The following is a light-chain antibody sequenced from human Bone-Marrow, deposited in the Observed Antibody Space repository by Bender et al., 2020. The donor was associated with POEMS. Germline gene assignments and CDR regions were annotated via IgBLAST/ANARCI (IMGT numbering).Light chain of an antibody. CDR2: GNT. CDR3: CSYTSSSTLM. Sequence: QSVLTQPPSVSGAPGQRVTISCTGSSSTIGAGYDVHWYQQLPGTAPKLLIYGNTNRPSGVPDRFSGSKSGNTASLTISGLQTDDEADYYCCSYTSSSTLMFGGGTKLTVL. CDR1: SSTIGAGYD. J-gene: IGLJ3*02. V-gene: IGLV1-40*01.